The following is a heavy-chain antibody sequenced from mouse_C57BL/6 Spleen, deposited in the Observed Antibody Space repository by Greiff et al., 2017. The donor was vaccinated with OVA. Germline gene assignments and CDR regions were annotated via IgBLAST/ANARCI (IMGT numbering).Heavy chain of an antibody. CDR1: GYTFTSYW. CDR3: ARWNGNYGGVDY. V-gene: IGHV1-52*01. D-gene: IGHD2-1*01. CDR2: IDPSDSET. J-gene: IGHJ2*01. Sequence: QVQLQQPGAELVRPGSSVKLSCKASGYTFTSYWMHWVKQRPIQGLEWIGNIDPSDSETHYNQKFKDKATLTVDKSSSTAYMQLSSLTSEDSAVYYCARWNGNYGGVDYWGQGTTLTVSS.